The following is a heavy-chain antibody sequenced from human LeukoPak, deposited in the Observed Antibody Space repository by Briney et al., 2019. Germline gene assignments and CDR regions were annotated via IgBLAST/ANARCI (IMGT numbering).Heavy chain of an antibody. J-gene: IGHJ4*02. CDR2: ISAYSLNT. D-gene: IGHD1-26*01. V-gene: IGHV1-18*01. CDR3: ASNQVGATAEFDY. Sequence: ASVKVSCKASGYTFTSYGISWVRQAPGQGLEWMGWISAYSLNTNYAQNFQGRVTMTTDTSTSTAYMELRSLRSDDTAVFYCASNQVGATAEFDYWGQGTLVTVSS. CDR1: GYTFTSYG.